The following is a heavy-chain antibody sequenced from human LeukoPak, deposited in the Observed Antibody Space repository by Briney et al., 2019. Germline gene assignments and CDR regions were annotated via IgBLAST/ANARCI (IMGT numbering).Heavy chain of an antibody. D-gene: IGHD6-19*01. Sequence: SQTLSLTCTVSGGSISSGDYYWSWIRQPPGKGLEWIGYIYYSGSTYYNPSLKSRVTISVDTSKNQFSLKLSSVTAADTAVYYCARRGAVAGHYYFDYWGQGTLVTVSS. CDR1: GGSISSGDYY. J-gene: IGHJ4*02. V-gene: IGHV4-30-4*08. CDR3: ARRGAVAGHYYFDY. CDR2: IYYSGST.